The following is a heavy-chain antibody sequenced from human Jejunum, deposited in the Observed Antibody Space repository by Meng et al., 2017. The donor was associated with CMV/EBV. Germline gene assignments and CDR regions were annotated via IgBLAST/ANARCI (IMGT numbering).Heavy chain of an antibody. V-gene: IGHV3-30*18. Sequence: SGFTLSSYGIHWVRQAPGKGLEWVAFISFDGSKMYYGDSVRGRFTISRDNVKSTVFLQMHSLRPEDTAVYYCAKEGNYYFQYGMDVWGQGTTVTVSS. CDR1: GFTLSSYG. CDR2: ISFDGSKM. CDR3: AKEGNYYFQYGMDV. J-gene: IGHJ6*02.